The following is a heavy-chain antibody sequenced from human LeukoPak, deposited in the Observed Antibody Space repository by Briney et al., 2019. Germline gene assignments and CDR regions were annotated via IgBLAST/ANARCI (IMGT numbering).Heavy chain of an antibody. V-gene: IGHV4-59*11. D-gene: IGHD2-2*01. CDR1: GGPISSHY. CDR2: IYDSGST. Sequence: SETLSLTCTVSGGPISSHYWSWIRQPPGKGLEWIWYIYDSGSTNYNPSLKSRVTISVDTSKNQISLKLSSVTAADTAVYYCARGYRWYQRFSYDYWGQGTLVTVSS. J-gene: IGHJ4*02. CDR3: ARGYRWYQRFSYDY.